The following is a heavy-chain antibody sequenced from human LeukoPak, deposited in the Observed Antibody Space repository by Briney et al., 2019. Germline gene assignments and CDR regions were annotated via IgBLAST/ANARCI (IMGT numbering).Heavy chain of an antibody. J-gene: IGHJ5*02. CDR1: GYTFTGYY. V-gene: IGHV1-2*02. CDR2: INPNSGGT. CDR3: ARRVDSSSWYWWFDP. Sequence: GASVKVSCKASGYTFTGYYMHWVRQAPGQGLEWMGWINPNSGGTNYAQKFQGRVTMTRDTSISTAYMELSRLRSDDTAVYYCARRVDSSSWYWWFDPWGQGTLVTVSS. D-gene: IGHD6-13*01.